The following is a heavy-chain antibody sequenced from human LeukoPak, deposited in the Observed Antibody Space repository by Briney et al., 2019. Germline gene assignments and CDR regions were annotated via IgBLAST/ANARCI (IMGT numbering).Heavy chain of an antibody. Sequence: GGSLRLSCAASGFTFSSYSMNWVRQAPGKGLEWVSSISGSSSYTYYADSVRGRFTISRDNAENSLFLQMSSLRAEDTAVYYCARDYPLDYYDSSGSLDYWGQGTLVTVSS. CDR2: ISGSSSYT. D-gene: IGHD3-22*01. CDR1: GFTFSSYS. V-gene: IGHV3-21*01. CDR3: ARDYPLDYYDSSGSLDY. J-gene: IGHJ4*02.